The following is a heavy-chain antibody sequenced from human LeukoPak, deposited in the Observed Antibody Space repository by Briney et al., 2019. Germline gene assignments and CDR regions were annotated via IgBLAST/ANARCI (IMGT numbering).Heavy chain of an antibody. V-gene: IGHV1-2*02. Sequence: ASVKVSCKASGYTFNGYFMHWVRQAPGQGLEWMGWINPDTGGTNYAQKFQGRVTLTRDTSISTDYMELSRLTSDDTAVYFCAVNWRSGFFDYWGQETLVTVSS. CDR2: INPDTGGT. D-gene: IGHD3-3*01. J-gene: IGHJ4*02. CDR3: AVNWRSGFFDY. CDR1: GYTFNGYF.